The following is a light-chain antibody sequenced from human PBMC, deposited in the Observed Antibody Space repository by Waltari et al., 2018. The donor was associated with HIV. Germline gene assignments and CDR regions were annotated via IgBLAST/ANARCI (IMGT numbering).Light chain of an antibody. J-gene: IGKJ4*01. CDR3: QQLNSYPLT. V-gene: IGKV1-9*01. CDR1: QAVDSH. CDR2: GAS. Sequence: TQSTWGLSASVGDRVTITCRSSQAVDSHFVWYQQRPGKAPSLLIYGASALQPGVPSRFSGGASGSEFTLTINSLQPEDFATYYCQQLNSYPLTFGGGTKVE.